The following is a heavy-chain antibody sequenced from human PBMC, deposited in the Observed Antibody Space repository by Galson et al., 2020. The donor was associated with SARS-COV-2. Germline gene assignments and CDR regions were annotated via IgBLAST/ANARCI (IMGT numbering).Heavy chain of an antibody. J-gene: IGHJ4*02. D-gene: IGHD6-13*01. CDR3: ARDGHSSSWYWN. Sequence: GESLKISCAASGFTFSSYSMNWVRQAPGKGLEWVSSISSSSSYIYYADSVKGRFTISRDNAKNSLYLQMNSLRAEDTAVYYCARDGHSSSWYWNWGQGTLVTVSS. V-gene: IGHV3-21*01. CDR2: ISSSSSYI. CDR1: GFTFSSYS.